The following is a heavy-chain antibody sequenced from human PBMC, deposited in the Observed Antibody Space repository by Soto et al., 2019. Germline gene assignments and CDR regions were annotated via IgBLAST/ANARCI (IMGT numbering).Heavy chain of an antibody. CDR3: ARALGYCSGGSCYYNWFDP. Sequence: SETLSLTCTVSGGSISSGDYYWSWIRQPPGKGLEWIGYIYYSGSTYYSPSLKSRVTISVDTSKNQFSLKLSSVTAADTAVYYCARALGYCSGGSCYYNWFDPWGQGTLVTVSS. CDR2: IYYSGST. J-gene: IGHJ5*02. CDR1: GGSISSGDYY. D-gene: IGHD2-15*01. V-gene: IGHV4-30-4*01.